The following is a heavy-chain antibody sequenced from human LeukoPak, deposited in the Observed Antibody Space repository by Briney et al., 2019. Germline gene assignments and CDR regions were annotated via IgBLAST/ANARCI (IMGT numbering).Heavy chain of an antibody. D-gene: IGHD3-22*01. CDR1: GASFSGYY. CDR3: ARVTMIVVVNWFDP. CDR2: INHSGST. J-gene: IGHJ5*02. Sequence: SETLSLTCAVYGASFSGYYWSWIRQPPGKGLEWIGEINHSGSTNYNPSLKSRVTISVDTSKNQFSLKLSSVTAADTAVYYCARVTMIVVVNWFDPWGQGTLVTVSS. V-gene: IGHV4-34*01.